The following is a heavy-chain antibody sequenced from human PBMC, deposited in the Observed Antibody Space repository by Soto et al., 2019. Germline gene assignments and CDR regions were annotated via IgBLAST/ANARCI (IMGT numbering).Heavy chain of an antibody. V-gene: IGHV4-30-4*01. D-gene: IGHD5-18*01. CDR3: ARGRGYGYGIDY. Sequence: PSETLSLTCTVSGGPISSGDHFWSWIRQPPGKGPESIVYISYGGTTYYNPSLQSRITISVDTSKNQFSLKLSSVTAADTAIYYCARGRGYGYGIDYWGQGTLVTVSS. CDR2: ISYGGTT. CDR1: GGPISSGDHF. J-gene: IGHJ4*02.